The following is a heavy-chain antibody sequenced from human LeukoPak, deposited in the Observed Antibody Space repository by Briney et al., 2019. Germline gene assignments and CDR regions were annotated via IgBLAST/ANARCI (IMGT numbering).Heavy chain of an antibody. CDR2: ISSSSSYI. Sequence: AGGSLRLSCAASGFTFSSYSMNWVRQAPGKGLEWVSSISSSSSYIYYADSVKGRFTISRDNAKNSLYLQMNSLRAEDTAVYYCARRLVVAATSYYGMDVWGQGTTVTVSS. J-gene: IGHJ6*02. D-gene: IGHD2-15*01. CDR1: GFTFSSYS. CDR3: ARRLVVAATSYYGMDV. V-gene: IGHV3-21*01.